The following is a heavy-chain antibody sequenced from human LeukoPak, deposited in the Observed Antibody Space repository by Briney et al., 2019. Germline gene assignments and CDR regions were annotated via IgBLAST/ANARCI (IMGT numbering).Heavy chain of an antibody. Sequence: VASMKVSCQASGYTFTGYYMHWVRQAPGQGLAWMGWINPNSGSTNYAQKYQGRVIMTRDTSISTAYMELSRLRSDDTAVYYCARDPSCSSTSCLLGPFDYWGQGTLVTVSS. CDR1: GYTFTGYY. CDR3: ARDPSCSSTSCLLGPFDY. D-gene: IGHD2-2*01. J-gene: IGHJ4*02. CDR2: INPNSGST. V-gene: IGHV1-2*02.